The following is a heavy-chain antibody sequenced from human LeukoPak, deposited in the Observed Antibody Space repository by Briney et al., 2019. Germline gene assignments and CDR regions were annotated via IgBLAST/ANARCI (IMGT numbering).Heavy chain of an antibody. D-gene: IGHD3-22*01. Sequence: GASVKVSCKASGYTFTSYGISWVRQAPGQGLEWMGWISAYNGNTNYAQKLQGRVTMTTDTSTSTAYMELRSLRSDDTAVYYCARGPHYYDSSGYYVRAFDIWGQGTTVTVSS. CDR3: ARGPHYYDSSGYYVRAFDI. CDR2: ISAYNGNT. J-gene: IGHJ3*02. CDR1: GYTFTSYG. V-gene: IGHV1-18*01.